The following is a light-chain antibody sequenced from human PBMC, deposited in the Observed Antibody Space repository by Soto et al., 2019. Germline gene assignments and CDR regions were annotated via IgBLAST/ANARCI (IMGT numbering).Light chain of an antibody. Sequence: SPASLSVSPGERATLTCRASQSVSSSLAWYQQKPGQAPRLLISDASTRATGIPARFSGTGSGTEFTLTISSLQSEDFAVYYCQQYKNWPPITFGQGTRLEIK. CDR3: QQYKNWPPIT. V-gene: IGKV3-15*01. CDR2: DAS. J-gene: IGKJ5*01. CDR1: QSVSSS.